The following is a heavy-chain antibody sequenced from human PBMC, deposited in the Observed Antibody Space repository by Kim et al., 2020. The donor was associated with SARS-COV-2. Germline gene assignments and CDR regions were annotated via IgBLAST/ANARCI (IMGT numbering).Heavy chain of an antibody. CDR3: ARGGGGAAAGSFSLHMDV. Sequence: SETLSLTCAVYGGSFSGYYWSWIRQPPGKGLEWIGEINHSGSTNYNPSLKSRVTISVDTSKNQFSLKLSSVTAADTAVYYCARGGGGAAAGSFSLHMDVWGQGTTVTVSS. V-gene: IGHV4-34*01. CDR1: GGSFSGYY. CDR2: INHSGST. J-gene: IGHJ6*02. D-gene: IGHD6-13*01.